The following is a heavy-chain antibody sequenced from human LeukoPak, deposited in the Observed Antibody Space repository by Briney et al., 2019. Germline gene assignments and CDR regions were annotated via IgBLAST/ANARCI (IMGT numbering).Heavy chain of an antibody. CDR2: ISCSGGST. V-gene: IGHV3-23*01. Sequence: GGSLRLSCAASGFTFSSYAMSWVRQAPGKGLEWVSAISCSGGSTYYADSVKGRFTISRDNSKNTLYLQMNSLRAEDTAVYYCAKGPYYDFWTPGDYWGQGTLVTVSS. J-gene: IGHJ4*02. CDR1: GFTFSSYA. CDR3: AKGPYYDFWTPGDY. D-gene: IGHD3-3*01.